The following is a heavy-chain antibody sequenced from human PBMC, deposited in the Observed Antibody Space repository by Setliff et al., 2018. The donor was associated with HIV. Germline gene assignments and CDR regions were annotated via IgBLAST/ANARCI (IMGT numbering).Heavy chain of an antibody. CDR3: ARPALAAAGTSASYWGDFDS. D-gene: IGHD1-26*01. J-gene: IGHJ4*02. Sequence: ASVKVSCKASGYTFTGYYINWVRQAPGQGLEWMGRINPNSGGTNYAQKFQGRVTMTMNTSISTAYMGLTRLRSDDTAVYYCARPALAAAGTSASYWGDFDSWGQGTLVTVSS. CDR1: GYTFTGYY. V-gene: IGHV1-2*06. CDR2: INPNSGGT.